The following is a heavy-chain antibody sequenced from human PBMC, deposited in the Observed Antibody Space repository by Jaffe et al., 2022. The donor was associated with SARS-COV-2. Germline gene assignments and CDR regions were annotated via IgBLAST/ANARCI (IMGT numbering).Heavy chain of an antibody. CDR1: GYIFTSYA. Sequence: QVQVVQSGAEVKKPGASVKVSCKASGYIFTSYAMHWVRQAPGQRLEWMGWINVGNGNTKYSQNFQGRVTITRDTSASTAYMELSSLRSEDTAVYYCARDVGDYYQSPWGQGTLVTVSS. J-gene: IGHJ5*02. CDR2: INVGNGNT. D-gene: IGHD4-17*01. V-gene: IGHV1-3*01. CDR3: ARDVGDYYQSP.